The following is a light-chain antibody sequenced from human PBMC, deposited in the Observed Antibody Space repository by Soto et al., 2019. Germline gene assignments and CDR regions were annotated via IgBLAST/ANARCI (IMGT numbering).Light chain of an antibody. V-gene: IGKV2-30*01. J-gene: IGKJ2*01. CDR2: EVS. Sequence: DVVMTQSPLSLPVTLGQPASISCRSSQGLMYSDGNTYLTWFQQRPGQSPRRLIYEVSKRHSGVPDRFSGSGSGTDFTLKISRVEAEDVGVYYCMQGTHRPSYTFGQGTKLEIK. CDR3: MQGTHRPSYT. CDR1: QGLMYSDGNTY.